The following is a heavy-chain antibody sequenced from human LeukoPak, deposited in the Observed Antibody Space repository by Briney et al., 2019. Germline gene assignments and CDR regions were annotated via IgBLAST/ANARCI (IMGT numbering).Heavy chain of an antibody. J-gene: IGHJ5*02. V-gene: IGHV4-39*01. Sequence: SETLSLTCTVSGGSVSSGSYYWGWIRQPPGKGLEWIALINYSGRTFYNPSLRSRVTISVDMSKNQFSLNLNSVTAADTAVYYCARRRKDLNWFDPWGQGTLVTVSS. CDR1: GGSVSSGSYY. CDR3: ARRRKDLNWFDP. CDR2: INYSGRT.